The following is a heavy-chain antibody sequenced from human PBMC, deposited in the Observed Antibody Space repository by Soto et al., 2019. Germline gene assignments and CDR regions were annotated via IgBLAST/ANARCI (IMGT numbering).Heavy chain of an antibody. Sequence: GVSGYSISSGYYWAWIRQPPGKGLEWIGSVYHSGSMYYKSSLKSRVTISVDTSKNQFSLKLGSVTAADTAVYYCARSGFGGHGYFDYWAQGTLVTVSS. V-gene: IGHV4-38-2*01. CDR1: GYSISSGYY. J-gene: IGHJ4*02. D-gene: IGHD3-3*01. CDR3: ARSGFGGHGYFDY. CDR2: VYHSGSM.